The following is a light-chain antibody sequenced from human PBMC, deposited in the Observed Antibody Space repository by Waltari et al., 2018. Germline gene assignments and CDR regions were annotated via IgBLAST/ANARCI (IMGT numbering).Light chain of an antibody. V-gene: IGLV3-19*01. Sequence: SSELTQDPAVSVALGQTVRITCHGDSLRYYYANWYRQNPGQAPLLVMYGKNNRPSGIPDRCSGSYSGDTASLTITGAQAEDEADYYCNSRDSNGNPFVFGPATKVTVL. CDR1: SLRYYY. CDR2: GKN. J-gene: IGLJ1*01. CDR3: NSRDSNGNPFV.